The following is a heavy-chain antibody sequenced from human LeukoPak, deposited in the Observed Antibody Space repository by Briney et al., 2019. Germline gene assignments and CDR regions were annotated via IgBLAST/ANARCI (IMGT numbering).Heavy chain of an antibody. V-gene: IGHV1-2*02. CDR3: ARFIKLRAMTVVRGAFDI. D-gene: IGHD3-22*01. CDR2: INPNSGGT. J-gene: IGHJ3*02. Sequence: ASVKVSCKASGYTFTDYYMHWVRQAPGQGLEWMGWINPNSGGTNYAQKFQGRVTMTRDTSISTAYMELSRLRSDDTAVYYCARFIKLRAMTVVRGAFDIWGQGTMVTVSS. CDR1: GYTFTDYY.